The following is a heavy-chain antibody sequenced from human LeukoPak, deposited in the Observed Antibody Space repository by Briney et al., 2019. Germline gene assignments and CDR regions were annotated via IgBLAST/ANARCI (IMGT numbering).Heavy chain of an antibody. V-gene: IGHV4-30-4*01. Sequence: SETLSLTCTVSGGSISSGDYYWSWIRQPPGKGLEWIGYIYYSGSTYYNPSLKSRVTISVDTSKSQFSLKLSSVTAADTAVYYCARAGLTYGDFDYWGQGTLVTVSS. CDR3: ARAGLTYGDFDY. CDR2: IYYSGST. CDR1: GGSISSGDYY. D-gene: IGHD4-17*01. J-gene: IGHJ4*02.